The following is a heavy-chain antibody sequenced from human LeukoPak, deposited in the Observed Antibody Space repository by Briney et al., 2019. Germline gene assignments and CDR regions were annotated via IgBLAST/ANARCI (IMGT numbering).Heavy chain of an antibody. Sequence: PSETLSLTCTVSGGSISSYYWSWIRQPPGKGLEWIGYIYYSGSTNYNPSLKSRVTISVDTSKNQFSLKPSSVTAADTAVYYCARGGGGYRVLDYWGQGTLVTVSS. CDR3: ARGGGGYRVLDY. CDR1: GGSISSYY. D-gene: IGHD5-18*01. CDR2: IYYSGST. V-gene: IGHV4-59*01. J-gene: IGHJ4*02.